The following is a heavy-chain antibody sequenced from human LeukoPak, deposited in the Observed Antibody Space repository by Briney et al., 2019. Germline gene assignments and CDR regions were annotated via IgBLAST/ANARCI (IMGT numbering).Heavy chain of an antibody. CDR3: ARTRTSRNPFDY. J-gene: IGHJ4*02. CDR2: IIPILGIA. V-gene: IGHV1-69*04. Sequence: GASVKVSCKASGGTFSSYAISWVRQAPGQGLERMGRIIPILGIANYAQKFQGRVTITADKSTSTAYMELSSLRSEDTAVYYCARTRTSRNPFDYWGQGTLVTVSS. CDR1: GGTFSSYA. D-gene: IGHD2-2*01.